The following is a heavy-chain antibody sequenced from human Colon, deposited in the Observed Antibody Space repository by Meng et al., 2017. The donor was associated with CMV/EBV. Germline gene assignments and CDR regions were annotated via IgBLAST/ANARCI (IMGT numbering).Heavy chain of an antibody. CDR1: GFTFSDYY. Sequence: GGSLRLSCAASGFTFSDYYMNWVRQAPGKGLEWVALVSWDGGSTRYADSVRGRFTISRDNSNNLLVLQLNSLRSDDSALYYCAKGTAATTVPDFDSWGQGTLVTVSS. D-gene: IGHD4-17*01. J-gene: IGHJ4*02. CDR2: VSWDGGST. CDR3: AKGTAATTVPDFDS. V-gene: IGHV3-43*01.